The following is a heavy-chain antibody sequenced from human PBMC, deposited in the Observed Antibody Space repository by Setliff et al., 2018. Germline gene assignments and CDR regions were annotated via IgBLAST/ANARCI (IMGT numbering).Heavy chain of an antibody. Sequence: GGSLRLSCAASGLTLINNGFHWVRQAPGEGLEWVAIIWHDGTNKYYADSVKGRFDISRDSSKNTVYLQMNSLTAEDTAMYYCATLSKDLNYWGQGTLVTVSS. V-gene: IGHV3-33*01. CDR3: ATLSKDLNY. J-gene: IGHJ4*02. D-gene: IGHD3-3*01. CDR1: GLTLINNG. CDR2: IWHDGTNK.